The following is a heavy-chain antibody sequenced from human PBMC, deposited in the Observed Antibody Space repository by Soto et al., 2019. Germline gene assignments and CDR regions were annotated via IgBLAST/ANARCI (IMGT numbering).Heavy chain of an antibody. CDR3: ARGGKERFRGSGMDV. V-gene: IGHV1-69*01. D-gene: IGHD1-1*01. Sequence: QVQLVQSGAEVRKPGSSGRVACKASGDKFSTYAINWVRQVPGQGLEWLGGIITFFGAAMYAQKLQGRVTITADESATTAYMELSSLRSEDTAVYYCARGGKERFRGSGMDVWGQGTTVTVSS. CDR1: GDKFSTYA. J-gene: IGHJ6*02. CDR2: IITFFGAA.